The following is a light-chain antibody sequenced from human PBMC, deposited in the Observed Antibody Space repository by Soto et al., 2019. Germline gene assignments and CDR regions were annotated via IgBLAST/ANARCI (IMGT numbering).Light chain of an antibody. CDR2: GNI. CDR1: SSNIGAGYE. Sequence: QTVVTQPPSVSGAPGQRVTISCTGSSSNIGAGYEVHWYQQLPGTAPKLLICGNIYRPSGVPDRFSGSKSDASVSLAITGLQAEDEADYHCQSYDSSLSGVVFGGGTKVTVL. V-gene: IGLV1-40*03. J-gene: IGLJ2*01. CDR3: QSYDSSLSGVV.